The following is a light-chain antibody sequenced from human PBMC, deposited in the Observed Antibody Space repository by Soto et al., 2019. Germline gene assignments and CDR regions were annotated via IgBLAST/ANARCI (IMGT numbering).Light chain of an antibody. Sequence: EIVLTQSPGNLSLSPGERATLSCRASQSVSNNYLAWYQQKPGQAPRLLIYGASNRATGIPDRFSGSGSGTDFTLTISRLEPEDFAVYYCQQYGSSGTFGQVTKVEIK. CDR3: QQYGSSGT. CDR2: GAS. V-gene: IGKV3-20*01. CDR1: QSVSNNY. J-gene: IGKJ1*01.